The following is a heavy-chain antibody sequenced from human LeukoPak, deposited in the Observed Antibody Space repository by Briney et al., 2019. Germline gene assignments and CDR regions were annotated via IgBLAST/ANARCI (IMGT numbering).Heavy chain of an antibody. D-gene: IGHD6-13*01. J-gene: IGHJ4*02. Sequence: SETLSLTCTVSGGSISSYYWGWIRQPPGKGLEWIGYIYYSGSTNYNPSLKSRVTISVDTSKNQFSLKLSSVTAADTAVYYCARVGGSSPSLFDYWGQGTLVTVSS. CDR3: ARVGGSSPSLFDY. V-gene: IGHV4-59*01. CDR1: GGSISSYY. CDR2: IYYSGST.